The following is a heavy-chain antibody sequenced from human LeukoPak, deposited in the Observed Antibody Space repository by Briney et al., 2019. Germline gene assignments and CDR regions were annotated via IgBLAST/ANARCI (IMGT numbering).Heavy chain of an antibody. D-gene: IGHD2-2*01. CDR1: GFTFSSYG. CDR3: AKDLTDCSSTSCSGYYYYGMDV. J-gene: IGHJ6*02. V-gene: IGHV3-30*18. CDR2: ISYDGSNK. Sequence: GGSLRLSCAASGFTFSSYGMNWVRQAPGKGLEWVAVISYDGSNKYYADSVKGRFTISRDNSKNTLYLQMNSLRAEDTAVYYCAKDLTDCSSTSCSGYYYYGMDVWGQGTTVTVSS.